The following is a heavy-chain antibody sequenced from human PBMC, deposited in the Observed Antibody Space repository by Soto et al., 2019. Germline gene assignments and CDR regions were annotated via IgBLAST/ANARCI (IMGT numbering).Heavy chain of an antibody. CDR3: ARDQTDSGGYSAS. D-gene: IGHD3-22*01. CDR2: IWNDGSNE. Sequence: SLRLSCEASGFNFSSYGIHWVRQAPGKGLEWVAIIWNDGSNEYYADSVKGRFTISRDDSKNTVYLQVSKLRAEDTAVYFCARDQTDSGGYSASWGQGTLVTVSS. V-gene: IGHV3-33*01. CDR1: GFNFSSYG. J-gene: IGHJ4*02.